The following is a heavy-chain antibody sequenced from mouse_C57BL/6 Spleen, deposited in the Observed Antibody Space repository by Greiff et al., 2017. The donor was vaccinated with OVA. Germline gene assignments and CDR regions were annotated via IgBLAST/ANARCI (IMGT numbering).Heavy chain of an antibody. V-gene: IGHV5-12*01. CDR1: GFTFSDYY. CDR2: ISNGGGST. J-gene: IGHJ3*01. CDR3: ARPYSNYGGFAY. Sequence: EVKVVESGGGLVQPGGSLKLSCAASGFTFSDYYMYWVRQTPEKRLEWVAYISNGGGSTYYPDTVKGRFTISRDNAKNTLYLQMSRLKSEDTAMYYCARPYSNYGGFAYWGQGTLVTVSA. D-gene: IGHD2-5*01.